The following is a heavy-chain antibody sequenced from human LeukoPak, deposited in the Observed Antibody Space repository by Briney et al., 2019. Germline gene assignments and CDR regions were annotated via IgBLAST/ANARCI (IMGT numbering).Heavy chain of an antibody. V-gene: IGHV1-18*04. J-gene: IGHJ4*02. Sequence: ASVKVSCKASGYSFTGHYMHWVRQAPGQGLEWMGWISAYNGNTNYAQKLQGRVTMTTDTSTSTAYMELRSLRSDDTAVYYCARADSSGSYYSIDYWGQGTLVTVSS. CDR1: GYSFTGHY. CDR2: ISAYNGNT. D-gene: IGHD1-26*01. CDR3: ARADSSGSYYSIDY.